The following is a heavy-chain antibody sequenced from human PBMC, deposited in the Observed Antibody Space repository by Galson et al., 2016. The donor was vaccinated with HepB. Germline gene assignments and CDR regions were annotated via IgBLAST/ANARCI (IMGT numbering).Heavy chain of an antibody. CDR1: RFTFTYYW. J-gene: IGHJ6*02. V-gene: IGHV3-74*03. D-gene: IGHD5-24*01. CDR3: TKRLSHGMDI. CDR2: INPDGTST. Sequence: SLRLSCAASRFTFTYYWMDWVRQAPGEGLVWVSTINPDGTSTKYADSVKGRFTMSRDNAKNTLHLQMDSLRVDDTAVYYCTKRLSHGMDIWGQGTTVTVS.